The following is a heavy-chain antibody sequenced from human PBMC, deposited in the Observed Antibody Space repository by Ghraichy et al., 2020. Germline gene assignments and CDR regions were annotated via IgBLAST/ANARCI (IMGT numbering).Heavy chain of an antibody. CDR3: ARVMAAFYYYYMDV. Sequence: ASVKVSCKASGYTFTSYGISWVRQAPGQGLEWMGWISAYNGNTNYAQKLQGRVTMTTDTSTSTAYMELRSLRSDDTAVYYCARVMAAFYYYYMDVWGKGTTVTVSS. V-gene: IGHV1-18*01. CDR1: GYTFTSYG. CDR2: ISAYNGNT. D-gene: IGHD2-15*01. J-gene: IGHJ6*03.